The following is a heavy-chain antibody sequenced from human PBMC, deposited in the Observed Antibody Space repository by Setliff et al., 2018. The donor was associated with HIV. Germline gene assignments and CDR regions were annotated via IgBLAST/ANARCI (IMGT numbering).Heavy chain of an antibody. V-gene: IGHV3-7*01. CDR3: ARSAGIGNYHWDV. CDR1: GFIFRDHW. J-gene: IGHJ6*03. Sequence: GGSLRLSCAGSGFIFRDHWMTWVRQAPGKGLEWVANIKQDGSTYIYQSDSVRGRFTISRDDAKKSLYLQMNSLGVEDTAVYYCARSAGIGNYHWDVWGKGTTVTV. CDR2: IKQDGSTYI.